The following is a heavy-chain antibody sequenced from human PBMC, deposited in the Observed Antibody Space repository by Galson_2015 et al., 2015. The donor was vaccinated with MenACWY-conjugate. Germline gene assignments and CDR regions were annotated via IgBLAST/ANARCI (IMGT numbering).Heavy chain of an antibody. Sequence: SLRLSCAASGFSFSNYAMSWVRQAPGKGLEWVSANSGSGGSTYYADSVKGRFTISRDNSKKTLYLQMNSLTAEDTAVYYCAKESGYGDYGLFCDYWGQGTLVTVSS. J-gene: IGHJ4*02. V-gene: IGHV3-23*01. CDR1: GFSFSNYA. D-gene: IGHD4-17*01. CDR2: NSGSGGST. CDR3: AKESGYGDYGLFCDY.